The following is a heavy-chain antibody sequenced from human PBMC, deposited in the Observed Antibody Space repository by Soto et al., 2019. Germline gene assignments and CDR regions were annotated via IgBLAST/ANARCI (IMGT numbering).Heavy chain of an antibody. J-gene: IGHJ4*02. CDR3: AKEQQWLVRGDYFDY. CDR2: ISYDGSNK. Sequence: QVQLVESGGGVVQPGRSLRLSCAASGFTFSSYGMHWVRQAPGKGLEWVAVISYDGSNKYYADSVKGRFTISRDNSKNTLYLQMNSLRAEDTAVDYCAKEQQWLVRGDYFDYWGQGTLVTVSS. V-gene: IGHV3-30*18. D-gene: IGHD6-19*01. CDR1: GFTFSSYG.